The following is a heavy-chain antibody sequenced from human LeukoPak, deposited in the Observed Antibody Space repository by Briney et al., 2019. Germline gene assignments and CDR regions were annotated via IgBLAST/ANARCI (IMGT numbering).Heavy chain of an antibody. CDR2: IEQDGSEK. CDR1: GFTFSNYW. Sequence: GGSLRLSCAASGFTFSNYWMNWVRQAPGKGLEWVANIEQDGSEKYYVDSVKGRFTISRDNAKNSLFLQMNSLRAEDTVVYYCASHKAYRAFDIWGQGTMVTVSS. V-gene: IGHV3-7*01. CDR3: ASHKAYRAFDI. J-gene: IGHJ3*02. D-gene: IGHD3-16*01.